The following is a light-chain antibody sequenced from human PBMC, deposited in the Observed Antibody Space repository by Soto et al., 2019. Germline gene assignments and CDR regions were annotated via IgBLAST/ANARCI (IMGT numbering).Light chain of an antibody. J-gene: IGKJ2*01. CDR1: QSVSSN. Sequence: EIVMTQSPATLSVSPGERATLSCRASQSVSSNLAWYQQKPGQATRLLIYGTSTRATGIPARFSGSGSGTDFTLTISSLQSEDFAVYYCQQYNNWPPMYTFGQGNKLEIK. CDR3: QQYNNWPPMYT. CDR2: GTS. V-gene: IGKV3-15*01.